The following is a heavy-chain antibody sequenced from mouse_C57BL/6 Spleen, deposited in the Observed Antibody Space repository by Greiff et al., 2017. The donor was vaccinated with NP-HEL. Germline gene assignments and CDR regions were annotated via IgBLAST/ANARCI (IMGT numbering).Heavy chain of an antibody. CDR3: ARGTGTAWFAY. CDR2: IDPSDSYT. CDR1: GYTFTSYW. V-gene: IGHV1-69*01. D-gene: IGHD4-1*01. Sequence: VQLQQPGAELVMPGASVKLSCKASGYTFTSYWMHWVKQRPGQGLEWIGEIDPSDSYTNYNQKFKGKSTLTVDKSSSKAYMQLSSLTSEDSAVYYCARGTGTAWFAYWGQGTLVTVSA. J-gene: IGHJ3*01.